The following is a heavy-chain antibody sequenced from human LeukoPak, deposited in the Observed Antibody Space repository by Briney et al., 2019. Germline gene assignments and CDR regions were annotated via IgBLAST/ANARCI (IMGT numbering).Heavy chain of an antibody. CDR3: ARWVGTQLDF. Sequence: GGSLRLSCTASGFTFSSSAMHWVRQAPEKRLETVSAISSDGGRVYYGESVKGRFTISRDNSKNTLYLQMGSLRAEDMAVYYCARWVGTQLDFWGQGTLVTVSS. J-gene: IGHJ4*02. CDR1: GFTFSSSA. V-gene: IGHV3-64*02. D-gene: IGHD1-14*01. CDR2: ISSDGGRV.